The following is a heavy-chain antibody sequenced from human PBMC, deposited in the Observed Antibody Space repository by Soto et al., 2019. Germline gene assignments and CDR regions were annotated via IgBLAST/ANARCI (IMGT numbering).Heavy chain of an antibody. CDR3: TRVGGYYGDYPNFDY. V-gene: IGHV4-59*01. CDR1: GDSMRSFY. D-gene: IGHD4-17*01. Sequence: SETLSLTCTVYGDSMRSFYWSWIRQPPGKGLEWIGNIYYSGSTNYNPSRKSQVTMSVDMSRNQVSLKLSSVTAADTAVYYCTRVGGYYGDYPNFDYWGQGALVTVSS. CDR2: IYYSGST. J-gene: IGHJ4*02.